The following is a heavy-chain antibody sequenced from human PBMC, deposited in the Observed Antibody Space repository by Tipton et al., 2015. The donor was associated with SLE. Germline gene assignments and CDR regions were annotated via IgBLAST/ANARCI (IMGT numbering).Heavy chain of an antibody. CDR3: TRGDVGSLPSYGMDV. D-gene: IGHD2-15*01. V-gene: IGHV3-49*04. CDR1: GFTFTEYA. J-gene: IGHJ6*02. Sequence: RSLRLSCATSGFTFTEYAMTWVRQAPGKGLEWVGFVRSNFYGGSTEYAASVQGRFTISRDDSQKIVSLQMNSLKTEDTAVYYCTRGDVGSLPSYGMDVWGQGTTVTVSS. CDR2: VRSNFYGGST.